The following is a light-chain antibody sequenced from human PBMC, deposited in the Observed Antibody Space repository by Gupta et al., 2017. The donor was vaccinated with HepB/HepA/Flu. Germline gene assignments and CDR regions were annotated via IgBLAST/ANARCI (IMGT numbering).Light chain of an antibody. CDR3: QSEDSSGTHYV. V-gene: IGLV3-25*03. CDR1: ALAKQY. J-gene: IGLJ1*01. Sequence: SHELTQPLSVSVSPGQTARITCSGDALAKQYAYWYQQKPGQAPVVIRYKDSGRPSGITERFSGSSSGTTVTLNISAVQVEDEADYYCQSEDSSGTHYVFGTGTTVT. CDR2: KDS.